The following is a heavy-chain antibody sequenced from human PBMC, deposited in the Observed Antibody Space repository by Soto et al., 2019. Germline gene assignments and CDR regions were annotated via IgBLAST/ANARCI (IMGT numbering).Heavy chain of an antibody. D-gene: IGHD1-1*01. CDR1: GFPFTTVW. CDR3: TSRIRTTNDN. J-gene: IGHJ4*02. Sequence: EVQLVGSGGGLVKPGESLRLSCVASGFPFTTVWMNWVRQAPGKGPEWLGRVKTKAEGATTDYAAPAKGRFTILRDDSINTVYLQMTSLRIEDTALYYCTSRIRTTNDNWGQGTLVTVSS. V-gene: IGHV3-15*07. CDR2: VKTKAEGATT.